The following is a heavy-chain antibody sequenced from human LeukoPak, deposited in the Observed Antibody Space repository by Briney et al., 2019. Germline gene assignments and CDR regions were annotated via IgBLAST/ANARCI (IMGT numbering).Heavy chain of an antibody. Sequence: SETLSLTCTVSGGSISSGGYYWSWIRQHPGKGLEWIGYIYYSGSTYYNPSHKSRVTISVDTSKNQFSLKLSSVTAADTAVYYCARDPQEYYDSSGYRNWYFDLWGRGTLVTVSS. J-gene: IGHJ2*01. CDR1: GGSISSGGYY. CDR3: ARDPQEYYDSSGYRNWYFDL. D-gene: IGHD3-22*01. V-gene: IGHV4-31*03. CDR2: IYYSGST.